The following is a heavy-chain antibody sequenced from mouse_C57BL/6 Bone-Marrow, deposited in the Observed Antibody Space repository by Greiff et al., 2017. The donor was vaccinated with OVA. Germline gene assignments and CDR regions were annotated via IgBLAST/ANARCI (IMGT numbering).Heavy chain of an antibody. CDR2: IYPGDGDT. D-gene: IGHD1-1*01. V-gene: IGHV1-80*01. Sequence: VQLQQSGAELVKPGASVKISCKASGYAFSSYWMNWVKQRPGKGLEWIGQIYPGDGDTNYNGKFKGKATLTADKSSSTAYMQLSSLTSEDSAVYFCARPFYYYGSREYFDVWGTGTTVTVSS. J-gene: IGHJ1*03. CDR1: GYAFSSYW. CDR3: ARPFYYYGSREYFDV.